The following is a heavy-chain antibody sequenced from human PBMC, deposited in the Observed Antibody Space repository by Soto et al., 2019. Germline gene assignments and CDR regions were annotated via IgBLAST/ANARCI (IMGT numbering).Heavy chain of an antibody. Sequence: QEQLVESGGGVVQPGTSLRLSCAVPGGIFHGYGMHWVRQAPGKGLEWVAIIRFDGSNEEYADSVKGRFTISRDNSKNTLYLQMTTLEAEDTAVYYCARDEIGGTVFRYYLAYWGRGTVVTVSS. CDR3: ARDEIGGTVFRYYLAY. CDR2: IRFDGSNE. D-gene: IGHD1-1*01. V-gene: IGHV3-33*01. CDR1: GGIFHGYG. J-gene: IGHJ4*02.